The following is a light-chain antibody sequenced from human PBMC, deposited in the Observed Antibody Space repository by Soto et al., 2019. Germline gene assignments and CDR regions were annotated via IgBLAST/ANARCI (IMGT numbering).Light chain of an antibody. V-gene: IGKV3-15*01. CDR1: QSVSSN. CDR2: GAS. J-gene: IGKJ1*01. CDR3: QQYNNWWT. Sequence: VMTQSPATLSVSPGERATLSCRASQSVSSNLAWYQQKPGQAPRLLIYGASTRATGIPARFSGSGSGTEFTLTISSLQSEDFAVYYCQQYNNWWTFGQGTKVEIK.